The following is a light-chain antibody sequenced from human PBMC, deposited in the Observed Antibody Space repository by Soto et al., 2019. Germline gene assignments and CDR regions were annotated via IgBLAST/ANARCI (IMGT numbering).Light chain of an antibody. V-gene: IGKV1-13*02. Sequence: ATLLTQSPSSLSASVGDRVTITCRASQAINSALAWYQQKPGKAPDLLIFDASTLESGVPSRFSGRRSGTDFTLTISSLQPEDFATYYCQQFYTYPITFGQGTRLEIK. CDR2: DAS. J-gene: IGKJ5*01. CDR1: QAINSA. CDR3: QQFYTYPIT.